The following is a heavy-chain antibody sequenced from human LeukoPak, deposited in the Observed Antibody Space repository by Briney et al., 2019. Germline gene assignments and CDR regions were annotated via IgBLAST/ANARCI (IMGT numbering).Heavy chain of an antibody. J-gene: IGHJ4*02. CDR2: IIPIFGTA. CDR3: ARALVVPAAMDY. CDR1: GGTFSSYA. V-gene: IGHV1-69*06. Sequence: SVKVSCKASGGTFSSYAISWVRQAPGQGLEGMGGIIPIFGTANYAQKFQGRVTITADKSTSTAYMELSSLRSEDTAVYYCARALVVPAAMDYWGQGTLVTVSS. D-gene: IGHD2-2*01.